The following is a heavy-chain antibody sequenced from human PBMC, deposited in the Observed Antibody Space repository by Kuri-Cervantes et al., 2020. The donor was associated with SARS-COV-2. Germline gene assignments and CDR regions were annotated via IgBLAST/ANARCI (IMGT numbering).Heavy chain of an antibody. V-gene: IGHV3-11*04. Sequence: GESLKISCTASGFIFSDYYMTWIRQAPGKGLEWVSNIGPSGTTKYYADSVKGRFTISRDNAKNSLYLQMNSLRAEDTAVYYCAREDYDFWSGLSYMDVWGKGTTVTVSS. D-gene: IGHD3-3*01. CDR2: IGPSGTTK. CDR3: AREDYDFWSGLSYMDV. J-gene: IGHJ6*03. CDR1: GFIFSDYY.